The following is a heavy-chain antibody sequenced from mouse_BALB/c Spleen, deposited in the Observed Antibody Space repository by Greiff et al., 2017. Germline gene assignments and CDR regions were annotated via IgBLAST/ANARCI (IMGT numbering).Heavy chain of an antibody. CDR3: ARGGSSYNY. CDR1: GYSITSDYA. Sequence: EVKVEESGPGLVKPSQSLSLTCTVTGYSITSDYAWNWIRQFPGNKLEWMGYISYSGSTSYNPSLKSRISITRDTSKNQFFLQLNSVTTEDTATYYCARGGSSYNYWGQGTTLTVSS. CDR2: ISYSGST. V-gene: IGHV3-2*02. D-gene: IGHD1-1*01. J-gene: IGHJ2*01.